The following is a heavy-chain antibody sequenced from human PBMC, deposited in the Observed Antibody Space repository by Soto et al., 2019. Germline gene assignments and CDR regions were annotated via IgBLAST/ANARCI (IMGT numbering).Heavy chain of an antibody. D-gene: IGHD2-15*01. Sequence: QVQLQQWGAGLLKPSETLSLTCAVYGGSFSGYYWSWIRQPPGKGLEWIGEINHSGSTNYNPSLKSRVTISVDTSKNQFSLKLSSVTAADTAVYYCARGVDGGSCYDSVKDFDYWGQGTLVTVSS. V-gene: IGHV4-34*01. CDR2: INHSGST. CDR3: ARGVDGGSCYDSVKDFDY. CDR1: GGSFSGYY. J-gene: IGHJ4*02.